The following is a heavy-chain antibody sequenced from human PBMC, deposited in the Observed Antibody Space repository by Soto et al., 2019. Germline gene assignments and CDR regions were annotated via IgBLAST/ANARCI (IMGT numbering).Heavy chain of an antibody. CDR3: TRDCHILSAYDYFDL. J-gene: IGHJ4*02. CDR1: GYTFTDYH. D-gene: IGHD3-9*01. Sequence: QVQLVQSGAEVKKPGASVTVSCKASGYTFTDYHIHWIRQAPGQGLEWMGWINPNSGGTNYAQKIQGRVTMTRDTSINTAYMDLSRLSSDDTAVYYCTRDCHILSAYDYFDLWGQGTLVSVSS. V-gene: IGHV1-2*02. CDR2: INPNSGGT.